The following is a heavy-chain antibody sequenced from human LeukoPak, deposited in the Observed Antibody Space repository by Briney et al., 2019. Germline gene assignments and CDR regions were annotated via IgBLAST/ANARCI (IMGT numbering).Heavy chain of an antibody. CDR1: GYSFTDYW. Sequence: GESLKISCKGSGYSFTDYWIGWVRQMPGKGLEWMGIIHPGDSDTRYSPSFQGQVTISADKSISTAYLQWSSLRASDTAMYYCARRFSGYDAFFDYWGQGTLVTVSS. V-gene: IGHV5-51*01. CDR2: IHPGDSDT. CDR3: ARRFSGYDAFFDY. J-gene: IGHJ4*02. D-gene: IGHD5-12*01.